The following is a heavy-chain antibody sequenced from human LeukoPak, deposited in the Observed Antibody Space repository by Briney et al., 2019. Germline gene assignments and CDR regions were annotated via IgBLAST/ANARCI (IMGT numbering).Heavy chain of an antibody. V-gene: IGHV4-39*07. J-gene: IGHJ4*02. CDR1: GGSISSSSYY. CDR3: ARSSVKVGARY. D-gene: IGHD1-26*01. CDR2: IYYSGST. Sequence: SSETLSLTCTVSGGSISSSSYYWGWIHQPPGKGLEWIGSIYYSGSTYYNPSLKSRVTISVDTSKNQFSLKLSSVTAADTAVYYCARSSVKVGARYWGQGTLVTVSS.